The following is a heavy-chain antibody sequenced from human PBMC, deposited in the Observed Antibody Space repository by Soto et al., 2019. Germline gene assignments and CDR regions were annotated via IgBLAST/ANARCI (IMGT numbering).Heavy chain of an antibody. CDR1: GASLNSYG. Sequence: PSETLSLNCTVSGASLNSYGWRWLRQPAGKGLQCIWRLYISGNTYYNPAFKSRLTMSADVSKNHCSLKLFSVTAADTAVYFCARGPDSSGSYVLDSWGQGILVT. D-gene: IGHD3-22*01. CDR3: ARGPDSSGSYVLDS. CDR2: LYISGNT. V-gene: IGHV4-4*07. J-gene: IGHJ4*02.